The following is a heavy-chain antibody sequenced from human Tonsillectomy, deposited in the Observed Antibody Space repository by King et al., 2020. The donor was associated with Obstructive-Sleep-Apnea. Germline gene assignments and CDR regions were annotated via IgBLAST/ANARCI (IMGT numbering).Heavy chain of an antibody. J-gene: IGHJ6*02. V-gene: IGHV3-30*04. CDR3: ARAMWLRFGGHYYYGMHV. D-gene: IGHD5-12*01. Sequence: VQLVESGGGVVQPGRSLRLSCAASGFTFSSYAMHWVRQAPGKGLEWGAVISYDGSNKYYADCVKCRFTIPRDNSKNTLYLQMNSLRAEDTAVYDCARAMWLRFGGHYYYGMHVWGQGTTVTVSS. CDR2: ISYDGSNK. CDR1: GFTFSSYA.